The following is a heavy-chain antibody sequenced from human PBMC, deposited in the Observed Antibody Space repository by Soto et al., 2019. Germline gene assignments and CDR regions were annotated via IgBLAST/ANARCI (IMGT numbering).Heavy chain of an antibody. Sequence: SETLSLTCTVSGDSISSINNYWSWIRQPPGEGLEWIGFISYSGTTSYSPSLKSRVAISVDTSKNQFSLKLTSVTAADTAVYYWARSVFPWGQGTLVPVSS. J-gene: IGHJ5*02. V-gene: IGHV4-30-4*01. CDR3: ARSVFP. CDR1: GDSISSINNY. CDR2: ISYSGTT.